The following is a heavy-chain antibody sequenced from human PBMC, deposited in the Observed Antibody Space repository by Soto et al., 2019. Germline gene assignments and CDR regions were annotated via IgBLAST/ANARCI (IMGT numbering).Heavy chain of an antibody. CDR1: GYTFNTYG. CDR2: ISTHNGNT. V-gene: IGHV1-18*01. D-gene: IGHD3-16*01. CDR3: SREGGEVEGDY. J-gene: IGHJ4*02. Sequence: QVQLVQSGAEVKKPGASVKVSCKASGYTFNTYGISWVRQAPGQGLEWMGWISTHNGNTDYAQKVQGRVTMTTDTSTSTADMELRSLRSDDTAVYYCSREGGEVEGDYWGQGTLVTVSS.